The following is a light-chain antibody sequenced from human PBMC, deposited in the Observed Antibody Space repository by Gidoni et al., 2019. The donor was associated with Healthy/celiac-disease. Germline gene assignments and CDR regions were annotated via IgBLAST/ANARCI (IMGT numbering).Light chain of an antibody. CDR2: DAS. CDR3: QQRSNWRWIT. V-gene: IGKV3-11*01. J-gene: IGKJ3*01. Sequence: EIVLTQSPATLSLSPGERATLSCRASQSVSSYLAWYQQKPGQAPRLLIYDASNRATGIPARFSGSGSGTDFTPTISSLEPEDFAVYYCQQRSNWRWITFGPGTKVDIK. CDR1: QSVSSY.